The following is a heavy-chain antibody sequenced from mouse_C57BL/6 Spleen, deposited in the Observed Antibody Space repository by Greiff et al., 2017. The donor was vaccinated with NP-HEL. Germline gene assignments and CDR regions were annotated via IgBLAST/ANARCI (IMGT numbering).Heavy chain of an antibody. CDR3: ARSRLYYGSSYWYFDV. D-gene: IGHD1-1*01. Sequence: VNLVESGAELARPGASVKLSCKASGYTFTSYGISWVKQRTGQGLEWIGEIYPRSGNTYYNEKFKGKATLTSAKSSSTAYMALRSLTSEDSAVYFCARSRLYYGSSYWYFDVWGTGTTVTVSS. V-gene: IGHV1-81*01. CDR1: GYTFTSYG. CDR2: IYPRSGNT. J-gene: IGHJ1*03.